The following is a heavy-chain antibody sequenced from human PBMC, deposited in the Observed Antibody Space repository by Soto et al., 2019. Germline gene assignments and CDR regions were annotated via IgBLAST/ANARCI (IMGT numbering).Heavy chain of an antibody. J-gene: IGHJ6*02. D-gene: IGHD3-16*01. V-gene: IGHV4-30-4*01. CDR3: ARVPSPFDYYYAMDV. CDR2: IFSSGTT. CDR1: GDSISSGNKY. Sequence: SETLSLTCTVSGDSISSGNKYWSWIRQPPGKGLEWIGYIFSSGTTYYNPSLKSRLTMSLDTSENQFSLKLNSLTDADTAVYYCARVPSPFDYYYAMDVWGQGTTVTVS.